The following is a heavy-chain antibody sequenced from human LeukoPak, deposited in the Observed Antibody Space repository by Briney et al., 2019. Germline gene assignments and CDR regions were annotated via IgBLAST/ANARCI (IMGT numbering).Heavy chain of an antibody. J-gene: IGHJ6*03. CDR1: GFTVSSNY. CDR2: IYSGGST. V-gene: IGHV3-66*02. CDR3: ARGDYYYYYMDV. Sequence: TGGSLRLSCAASGFTVSSNYVSWVRQAPGKGLEWVSVIYSGGSTYYADSVKGRFTISRDNSKNTLYLQMNSLRAEDTAVYYCARGDYYYYYMDVWGKGTTVTVSS.